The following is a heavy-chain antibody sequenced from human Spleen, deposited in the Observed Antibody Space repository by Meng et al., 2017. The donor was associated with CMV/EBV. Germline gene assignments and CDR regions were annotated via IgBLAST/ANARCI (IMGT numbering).Heavy chain of an antibody. D-gene: IGHD3-9*01. CDR3: TTVRRYDILTGYYNRDY. CDR2: IKSKSDGGTA. V-gene: IGHV3-15*01. CDR1: GFAFSNTW. Sequence: GESLKISCAGSGFAFSNTWMAWVRQAPGKGLEWVGRIKSKSDGGTADYAASVKGRFTISRDDSTNTLYLQMNSLKIEDTAVYYCTTVRRYDILTGYYNRDYWGQGTLVTVSS. J-gene: IGHJ4*02.